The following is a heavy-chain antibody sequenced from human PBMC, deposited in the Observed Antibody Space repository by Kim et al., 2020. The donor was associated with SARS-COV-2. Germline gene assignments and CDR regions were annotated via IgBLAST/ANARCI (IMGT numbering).Heavy chain of an antibody. J-gene: IGHJ4*02. Sequence: LSLTCAASGFTFSSYGMHWVRQAPGKGLEWVAVIWYDGSNKYYADSVKGRFTISRDNSKNTLYLQMNSLRAEDTAVYYCARDERKGQFDYWGQGTLVTVSS. V-gene: IGHV3-33*01. CDR1: GFTFSSYG. CDR2: IWYDGSNK. CDR3: ARDERKGQFDY.